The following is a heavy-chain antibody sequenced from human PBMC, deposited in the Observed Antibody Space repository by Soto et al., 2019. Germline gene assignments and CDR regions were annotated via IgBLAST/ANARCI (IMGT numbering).Heavy chain of an antibody. CDR1: GFTCSSYA. CDR2: ISVSGGST. CDR3: VKEGSFDI. Sequence: GGSLKLSCAASGFTCSSYAMSWVRQAPGKGLEWVSTISVSGGSTYYADSVKGRFTISRDNSKNTLYLQMNSLRAEDTAVDYYVKEGSFDIWRQRSTVSVSS. J-gene: IGHJ3*02. V-gene: IGHV3-23*01. D-gene: IGHD2-15*01.